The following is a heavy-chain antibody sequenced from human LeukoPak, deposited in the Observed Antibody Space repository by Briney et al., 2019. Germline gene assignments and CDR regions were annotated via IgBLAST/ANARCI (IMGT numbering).Heavy chain of an antibody. D-gene: IGHD4-11*01. Sequence: PGGSLRLSCAASGFTFSSYSMNWVRQAPGKGLEWVSSISSSSSYIYYADSVKGRFTISRDNAKNSLYLQMNSLRAEDTALYYCAKDMDPDYTWYFDLWGRGTLVTVSS. CDR3: AKDMDPDYTWYFDL. V-gene: IGHV3-21*04. CDR1: GFTFSSYS. J-gene: IGHJ2*01. CDR2: ISSSSSYI.